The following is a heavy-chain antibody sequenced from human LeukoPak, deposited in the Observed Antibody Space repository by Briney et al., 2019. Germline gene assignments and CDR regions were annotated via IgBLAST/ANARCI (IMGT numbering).Heavy chain of an antibody. J-gene: IGHJ5*02. CDR2: INPSGGST. CDR3: ATGGYNWNDVAGWFDP. D-gene: IGHD1-1*01. V-gene: IGHV1-46*01. Sequence: ASVKVSFKASGYTFTSYYMHWVRQAPGQGLEWMGIINPSGGSTSYAQKFQGRVTMTRDTSTSTVYMELSSLRSEDTAVYYCATGGYNWNDVAGWFDPWGQGTLVTVSS. CDR1: GYTFTSYY.